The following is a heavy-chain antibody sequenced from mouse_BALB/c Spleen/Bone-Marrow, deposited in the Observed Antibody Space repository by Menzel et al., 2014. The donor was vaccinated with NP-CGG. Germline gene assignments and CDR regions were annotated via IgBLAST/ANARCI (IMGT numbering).Heavy chain of an antibody. CDR1: GFDFSRYW. CDR2: INPYSSTI. V-gene: IGHV4-1*02. D-gene: IGHD2-3*01. J-gene: IGHJ3*01. Sequence: EVKLVESGGGLVQPGGSLKLSCAASGFDFSRYWMSWVRQAPGKGLEWIGEINPYSSTINYTPSLKDKFIISRDNAKNTLYLQMSKVRSEDTALYCCARLGYYGWFAYWGQGTLVTVPA. CDR3: ARLGYYGWFAY.